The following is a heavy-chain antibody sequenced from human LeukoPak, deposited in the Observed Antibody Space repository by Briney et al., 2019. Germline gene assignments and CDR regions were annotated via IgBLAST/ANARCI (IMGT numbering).Heavy chain of an antibody. CDR1: GFTFSSYG. V-gene: IGHV3-33*01. J-gene: IGHJ4*02. D-gene: IGHD1-26*01. CDR3: ARSGGSYAFDY. Sequence: PGGSLRLSCAASGFTFSSYGMHWVRQAPGKGLEWVAVIWYDGSNKYYADSVKGRFTISRDNSKNTLYLQMNSLRAEDTPVYYCARSGGSYAFDYWGQGTLVTVSS. CDR2: IWYDGSNK.